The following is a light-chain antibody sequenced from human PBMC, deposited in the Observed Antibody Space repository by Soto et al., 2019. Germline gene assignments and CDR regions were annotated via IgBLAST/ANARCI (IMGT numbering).Light chain of an antibody. CDR3: QQYHDWPWT. Sequence: EIVVTQSPATLSVSPGESATLSCRVSQSVSSHLAWYRQEPGQAPRLLVYAGSTGATGIPARFRGSGSGTEFTLTISSLQSEDFAVYFCQQYHDWPWTFGQGSRVEIK. CDR2: AGS. J-gene: IGKJ1*01. CDR1: QSVSSH. V-gene: IGKV3-15*01.